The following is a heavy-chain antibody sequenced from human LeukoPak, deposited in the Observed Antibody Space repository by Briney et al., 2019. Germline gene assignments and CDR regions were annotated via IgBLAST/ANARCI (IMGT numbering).Heavy chain of an antibody. CDR3: ASSRSIAARQGAYYFDY. J-gene: IGHJ4*02. CDR1: GYTFTSYA. D-gene: IGHD6-6*01. CDR2: INAGNGNT. Sequence: GASVKVSCKASGYTFTSYAMHWVRQAPGQRLEWMGWINAGNGNTKYSQKFQGRVTITADESTSTAYMELSSLRSEDTAVYYCASSRSIAARQGAYYFDYWGQGTLVTVSS. V-gene: IGHV1-3*01.